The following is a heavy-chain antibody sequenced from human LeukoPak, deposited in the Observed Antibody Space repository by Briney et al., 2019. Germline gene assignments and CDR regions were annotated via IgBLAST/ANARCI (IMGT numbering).Heavy chain of an antibody. CDR2: ISSSSSYI. Sequence: GGSLRLSCAASGFTFSSYSMNWVRQAPGKGLEWVSSISSSSSYIYYADSVKGRFTISRDNAKNSLYLQMNSLRAEDTAVYYCASQYGPEWELLHYFDYWGQGTLVTVSS. D-gene: IGHD1-26*01. J-gene: IGHJ4*02. CDR1: GFTFSSYS. CDR3: ASQYGPEWELLHYFDY. V-gene: IGHV3-21*01.